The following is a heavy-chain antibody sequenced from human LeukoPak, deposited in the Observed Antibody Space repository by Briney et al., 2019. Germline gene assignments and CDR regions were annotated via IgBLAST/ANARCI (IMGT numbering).Heavy chain of an antibody. J-gene: IGHJ2*01. Sequence: PSETLSLTCSVCGGAMSAYYWSWIRQPAGKGLEWIGRIYSSGSTNYNPSLRSRVTLSLDMSKKQFSLNLSSVTAADSAVYYCVRGPTSVALRNWYFDVWGRGTLLTVSS. CDR2: IYSSGST. D-gene: IGHD2-15*01. CDR3: VRGPTSVALRNWYFDV. CDR1: GGAMSAYY. V-gene: IGHV4-4*07.